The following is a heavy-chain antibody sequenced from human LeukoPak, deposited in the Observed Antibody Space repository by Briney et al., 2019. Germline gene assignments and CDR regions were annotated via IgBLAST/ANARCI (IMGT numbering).Heavy chain of an antibody. CDR2: ISSSSSYI. V-gene: IGHV3-21*01. CDR1: GFTFSSYS. CDR3: ARDGLALSYYYDSSGPDY. D-gene: IGHD3-22*01. Sequence: PGGSLRLSCAASGFTFSSYSMNWVRQAPGKGLEWVSSISSSSSYIYYADSVKGRFTIPRDNAKNSLYLQMNSLRAEDTAVYYCARDGLALSYYYDSSGPDYWGQGTLVTVSS. J-gene: IGHJ4*02.